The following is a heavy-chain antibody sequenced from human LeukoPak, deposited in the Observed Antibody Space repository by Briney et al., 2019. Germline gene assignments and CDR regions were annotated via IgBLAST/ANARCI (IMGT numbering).Heavy chain of an antibody. D-gene: IGHD2-15*01. CDR3: PRGYCSGGSCYVGLDY. J-gene: IGHJ4*02. CDR2: INPNSGGT. CDR1: GYTFTGYY. V-gene: IGHV1-2*02. Sequence: GASVKVSCKASGYTFTGYYMHWVRQAPGQGLEWMGWINPNSGGTNYAQKFQGRVTMTRDTSISTAYMELSRLRSDDTAVYYCPRGYCSGGSCYVGLDYWGQGTLVTVSS.